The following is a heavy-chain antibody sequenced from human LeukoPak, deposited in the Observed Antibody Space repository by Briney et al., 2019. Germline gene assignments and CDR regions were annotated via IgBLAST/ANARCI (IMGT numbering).Heavy chain of an antibody. CDR1: GYTFTNYY. Sequence: ASVKVSCKASGYTFTNYYIHWVRQAPGQGHEWMGWINSNRGGTNYAQKFQGRVTMTRDTSISAVYMELSRLRSDDTAVYYCARDGTGVYNLVQYWGQGTLVTVSP. D-gene: IGHD5-24*01. J-gene: IGHJ4*02. CDR3: ARDGTGVYNLVQY. V-gene: IGHV1-2*02. CDR2: INSNRGGT.